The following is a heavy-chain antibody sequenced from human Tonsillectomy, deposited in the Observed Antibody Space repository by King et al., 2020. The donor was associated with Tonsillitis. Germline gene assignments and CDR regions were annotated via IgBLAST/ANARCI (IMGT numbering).Heavy chain of an antibody. J-gene: IGHJ4*02. D-gene: IGHD2-2*01. CDR2: LKGDGGAK. CDR1: GFTFSNYW. Sequence: VQLVESGGGLVHPGGSLRLSCATSGFTFSNYWMSWVRQAPGKGLEWVAHLKGDGGAKSYVDSVKGRFTISRDNAKDTLYLQMNSMTADDTAVYYCAREGSGTSGAGVEFWGQGTLVTVSS. CDR3: AREGSGTSGAGVEF. V-gene: IGHV3-7*03.